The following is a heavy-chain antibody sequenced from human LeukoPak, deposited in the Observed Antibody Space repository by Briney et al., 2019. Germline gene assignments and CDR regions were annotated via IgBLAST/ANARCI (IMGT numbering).Heavy chain of an antibody. CDR2: ISGDAGTT. CDR1: GFTFSSYA. Sequence: GGSLRLSCVASGFTFSSYAMSWVRQAPGKGLEWVSVISGDAGTTYYADSVKGRFTISRDNSENTLFVQMNSLGDEDTAVYYCAREVGHHDYRGQGTLVTVSS. D-gene: IGHD1-26*01. CDR3: AREVGHHDY. V-gene: IGHV3-23*01. J-gene: IGHJ4*02.